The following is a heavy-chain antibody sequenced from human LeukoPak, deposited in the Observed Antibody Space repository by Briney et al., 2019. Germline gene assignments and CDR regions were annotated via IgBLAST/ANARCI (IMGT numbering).Heavy chain of an antibody. Sequence: SETLSLTCTVSGGSISSYYWSWIRQPPGKGLEWIGYIYYSGSTNYNPSLKSRVTISVDTSKNQFSLKLSSVTAADTAVCYCARGGYSGYFPQYYFDYWGQGTLVTVSS. J-gene: IGHJ4*02. D-gene: IGHD5-12*01. V-gene: IGHV4-59*01. CDR1: GGSISSYY. CDR3: ARGGYSGYFPQYYFDY. CDR2: IYYSGST.